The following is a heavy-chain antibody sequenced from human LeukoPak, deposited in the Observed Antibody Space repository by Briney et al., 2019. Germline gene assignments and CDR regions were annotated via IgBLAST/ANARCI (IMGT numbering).Heavy chain of an antibody. CDR2: INPNSGGT. Sequence: ASVKVSCKASGYTFTGYYMHWVRQAPGQGLEWMGWINPNSGGTNYAQKFQGRVTMTRDTSISTAYMELSRLRSDDTVVYYCARGTPPRITMVRGVQNWFDPWGQGTLVTVSS. D-gene: IGHD3-10*01. CDR3: ARGTPPRITMVRGVQNWFDP. J-gene: IGHJ5*02. V-gene: IGHV1-2*02. CDR1: GYTFTGYY.